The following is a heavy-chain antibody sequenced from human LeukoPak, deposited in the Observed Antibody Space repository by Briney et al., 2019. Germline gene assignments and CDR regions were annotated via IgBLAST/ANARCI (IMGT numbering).Heavy chain of an antibody. D-gene: IGHD6-13*01. Sequence: GGSLRLSCAASGFTFSSYVMSWVRQAPGKGLEWVSAISGSGDNTYYADSVKGRFTISRDNSKNTLCLQMNSLRAEDTAVYYCAKSSSSWYNFDYWGQGTLVTVSS. CDR1: GFTFSSYV. CDR2: ISGSGDNT. J-gene: IGHJ4*02. CDR3: AKSSSSWYNFDY. V-gene: IGHV3-23*01.